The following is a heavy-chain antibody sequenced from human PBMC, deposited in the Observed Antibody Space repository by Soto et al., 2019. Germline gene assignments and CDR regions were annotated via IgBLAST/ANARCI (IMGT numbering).Heavy chain of an antibody. CDR1: GGSISSYY. CDR2: IYHSGST. V-gene: IGHV4-59*12. CDR3: ARLAARRPGNY. J-gene: IGHJ4*02. D-gene: IGHD6-6*01. Sequence: SETLSLTCTVSGGSISSYYWSWIRQPPGKGLEWIGDIYHSGSTNYNPSLKSRVTISVDTSKNQFSLKLSSVTAADTAVYYCARLAARRPGNYWGQGTLVTVS.